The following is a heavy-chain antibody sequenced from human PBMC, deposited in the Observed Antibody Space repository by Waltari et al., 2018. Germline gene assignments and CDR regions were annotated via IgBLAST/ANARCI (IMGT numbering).Heavy chain of an antibody. CDR1: GGSVSSPAYY. D-gene: IGHD3-10*01. CDR3: ASHLWYRDLSRVAFDF. J-gene: IGHJ4*02. V-gene: IGHV4-39*07. Sequence: QLQLQESGPALVRPSETLSLSCTVSGGSVSSPAYYWSWVRQSPGKGLEWIETIYYSGCPAGNPSLENRVTRSIDTSETQLSVELTSVTAADTAIYYCASHLWYRDLSRVAFDFWGQGTLVAVSS. CDR2: IYYSGCP.